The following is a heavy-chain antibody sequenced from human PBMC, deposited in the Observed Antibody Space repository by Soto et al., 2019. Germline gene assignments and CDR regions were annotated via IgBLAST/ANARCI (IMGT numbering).Heavy chain of an antibody. D-gene: IGHD2-15*01. V-gene: IGHV1-69*13. CDR3: ARVYGYCSGSSCHDTYGMDV. CDR2: IIPIFGTT. J-gene: IGHJ6*02. CDR1: GGTFSSHA. Sequence: SVKVSCKASGGTFSSHAISWVRQAPGRGLEWMGGIIPIFGTTNYAQNFRARVAITADESTSTAYMELSSLTSEDTAVYYCARVYGYCSGSSCHDTYGMDVWGQGTTVTVSS.